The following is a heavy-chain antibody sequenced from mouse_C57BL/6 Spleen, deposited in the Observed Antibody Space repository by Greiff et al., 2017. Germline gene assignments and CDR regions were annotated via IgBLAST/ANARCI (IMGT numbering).Heavy chain of an antibody. D-gene: IGHD2-4*01. Sequence: VQLQQPGAELVRPGSSVKLSCKASGYTFTSYWMDWVKQRPGQGLEWIGNIYPSDSETHYNQKFKDKATFTVDKSSSTAYMQLSSLTSEDSAVYYCARFDYDGYAMDYWGQGTSVTVSS. CDR2: IYPSDSET. CDR3: ARFDYDGYAMDY. V-gene: IGHV1-61*01. J-gene: IGHJ4*01. CDR1: GYTFTSYW.